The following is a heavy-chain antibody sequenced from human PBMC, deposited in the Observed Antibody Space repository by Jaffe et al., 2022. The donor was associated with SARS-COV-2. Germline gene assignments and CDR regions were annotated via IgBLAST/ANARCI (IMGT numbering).Heavy chain of an antibody. CDR3: ARDGADDSSGYPKD. D-gene: IGHD3-22*01. Sequence: QVQLVESGGGVVQPGRSLRLSCAASGFTFSSYGMHWVRQAPGKGLEWVAVIWYDGSNKYYADSVKGRFTISRDNSKNTLYLQMNSLRAEDTAVYYCARDGADDSSGYPKDWGQGTLVTVSS. J-gene: IGHJ4*02. CDR2: IWYDGSNK. V-gene: IGHV3-33*01. CDR1: GFTFSSYG.